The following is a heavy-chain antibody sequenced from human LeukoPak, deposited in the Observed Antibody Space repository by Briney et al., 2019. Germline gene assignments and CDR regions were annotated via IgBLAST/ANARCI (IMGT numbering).Heavy chain of an antibody. D-gene: IGHD5-18*01. CDR3: ASVDTAMGQIDY. CDR2: IIPILGIA. J-gene: IGHJ4*02. V-gene: IGHV1-69*04. CDR1: GYTFTSYG. Sequence: GASVKVSCKASGYTFTSYGISWVRQAPGQGLEWMGRIIPILGIANHAQKFQGRVTITADKSTSTAYMELSSLRSEDTAVYYCASVDTAMGQIDYWGQGTLVTVSS.